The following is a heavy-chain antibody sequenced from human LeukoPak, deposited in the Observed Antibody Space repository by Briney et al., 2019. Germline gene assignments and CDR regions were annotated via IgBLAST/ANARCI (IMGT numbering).Heavy chain of an antibody. V-gene: IGHV3-9*01. CDR3: TKDISSGRPAPYGMDV. CDR2: INWNSDTI. CDR1: GFTFGAYC. J-gene: IGHJ6*02. Sequence: GGSLRLSCAASGFTFGAYCMHWVRQPPWKGLEWVSAINWNSDTIHYADSVRGRFTISRDNAKNTLYLQMNSLRVEDTAFYFCTKDISSGRPAPYGMDVWGHGTTVTVSS. D-gene: IGHD3-10*01.